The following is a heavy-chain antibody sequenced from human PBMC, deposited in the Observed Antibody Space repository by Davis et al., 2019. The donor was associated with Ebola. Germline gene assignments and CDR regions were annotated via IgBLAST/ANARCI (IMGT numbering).Heavy chain of an antibody. CDR2: IKPDGSEK. V-gene: IGHV3-7*01. CDR1: GFTFSNYW. Sequence: GESLKISCAASGFTFSNYWMTWVRQAPGKGLEWVANIKPDGSEKFYADSVKGRFSISRDNAKKSLYLQMNPLRAADTAVYYCARDIPFSCYDYWGPGTLVTVSS. CDR3: ARDIPFSCYDY. D-gene: IGHD2-2*01. J-gene: IGHJ4*02.